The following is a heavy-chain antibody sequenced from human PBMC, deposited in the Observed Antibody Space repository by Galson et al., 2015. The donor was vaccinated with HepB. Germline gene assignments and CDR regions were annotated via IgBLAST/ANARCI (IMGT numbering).Heavy chain of an antibody. V-gene: IGHV1-46*01. J-gene: IGHJ4*02. D-gene: IGHD3-3*01. CDR1: GYTFTTYY. CDR2: INPSGGST. Sequence: SVKVSCKASGYTFTTYYMHWVRQAPGQGLEWMGIINPSGGSTSYAQKFQGRVTMTRDTSTSTVYMELSSLRSEDTALYYCERSWSDYYFFDYWGQGTLVTVSS. CDR3: ERSWSDYYFFDY.